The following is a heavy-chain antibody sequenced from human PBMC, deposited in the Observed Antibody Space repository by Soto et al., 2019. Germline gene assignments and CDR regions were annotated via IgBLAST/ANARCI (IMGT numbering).Heavy chain of an antibody. Sequence: TLSLTCAVSGGSISSSNWWSWVRQPPGKGLEWIGEIYHSGSTNYNPSLKSRVTISVDTSKNQFSLKLSSVTAADTAVYYCARDGRMNSYGYHWFDPWGQGTLVTVYS. D-gene: IGHD5-18*01. J-gene: IGHJ5*02. CDR2: IYHSGST. V-gene: IGHV4-4*02. CDR1: GGSISSSNW. CDR3: ARDGRMNSYGYHWFDP.